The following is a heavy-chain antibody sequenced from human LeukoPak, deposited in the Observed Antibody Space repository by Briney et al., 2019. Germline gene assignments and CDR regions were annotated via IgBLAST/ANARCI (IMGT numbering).Heavy chain of an antibody. CDR1: GGTFTSYT. Sequence: SVKVSCKASGGTFTSYTISWVRQAPGQGLEGMGRIIPILGIANYAQKFQGRVTITADKSTSTAYMELSSLRSEDTAVYYCARSPHKYSSPRFAYFDYWGQGTLVTVSS. J-gene: IGHJ4*02. D-gene: IGHD6-6*01. CDR2: IIPILGIA. V-gene: IGHV1-69*02. CDR3: ARSPHKYSSPRFAYFDY.